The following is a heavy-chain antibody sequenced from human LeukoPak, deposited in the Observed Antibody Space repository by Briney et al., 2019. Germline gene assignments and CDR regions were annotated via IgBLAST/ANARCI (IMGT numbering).Heavy chain of an antibody. V-gene: IGHV3-23*01. CDR2: ISGSGTRA. CDR1: GSTFSSYA. D-gene: IGHD3-22*01. CDR3: AKHYDSSGPTRGFDY. Sequence: GGSLRLSCAASGSTFSSYAMSWVRQAPGKGLEWVSAISGSGTRAYYADSVKGRFTISRDNSKNTLYLQMNSLRAEDAAVYYCAKHYDSSGPTRGFDYWGQGTLVTVSS. J-gene: IGHJ4*02.